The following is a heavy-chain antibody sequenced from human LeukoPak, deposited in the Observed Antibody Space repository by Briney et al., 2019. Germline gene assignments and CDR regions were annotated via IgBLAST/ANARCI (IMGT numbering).Heavy chain of an antibody. V-gene: IGHV1-2*02. J-gene: IGHJ5*02. Sequence: ASVKVSCKASGYTFTGYYMHWVRQAPGQGLEWMGWINPNSGGTNYAQKFQGRVTMTRDTSISTAYMELSRLRSDDTAVYYCARDGRRRIVGATRNWFDPWGQGTLVTVSS. CDR3: ARDGRRRIVGATRNWFDP. CDR2: INPNSGGT. D-gene: IGHD1-26*01. CDR1: GYTFTGYY.